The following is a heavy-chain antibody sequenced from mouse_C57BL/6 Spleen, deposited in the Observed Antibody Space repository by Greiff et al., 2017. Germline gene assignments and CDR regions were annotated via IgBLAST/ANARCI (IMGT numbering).Heavy chain of an antibody. D-gene: IGHD1-1*01. Sequence: VQVVESGPELVKPGASVKISCKASGYAFSSSWMNWVKQRPGKGLEWIGRIYPGDGDPNYNGKFKGKATLTADKSSSTAYMQLSSLTSEDSAVYFCARSHYYGSSSFDYWGQGTTLTVSS. CDR3: ARSHYYGSSSFDY. V-gene: IGHV1-82*01. CDR1: GYAFSSSW. CDR2: IYPGDGDP. J-gene: IGHJ2*01.